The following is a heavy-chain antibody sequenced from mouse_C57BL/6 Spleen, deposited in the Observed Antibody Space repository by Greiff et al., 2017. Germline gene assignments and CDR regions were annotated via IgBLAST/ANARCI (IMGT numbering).Heavy chain of an antibody. CDR1: GYSITSGYY. CDR3: ARVPHYYGSSYADY. CDR2: ISYDGSN. Sequence: EVKLMESGPGLVKPSQSLSLTCSVTGYSITSGYYWNWIRQFPGNKLEWMGYISYDGSNNYNPSLKNRISITRDTSKNQFFLKLNSVTTEDTATYYCARVPHYYGSSYADYWGQGTTLTVSS. V-gene: IGHV3-6*01. J-gene: IGHJ2*01. D-gene: IGHD1-1*01.